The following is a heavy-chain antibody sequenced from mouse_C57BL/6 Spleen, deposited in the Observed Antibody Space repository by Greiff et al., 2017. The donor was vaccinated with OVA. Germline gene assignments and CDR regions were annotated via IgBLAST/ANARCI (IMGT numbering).Heavy chain of an antibody. CDR1: GYSITSGYD. CDR2: ISYSGST. CDR3: ARANWDVPFAY. V-gene: IGHV3-1*01. D-gene: IGHD4-1*01. J-gene: IGHJ3*01. Sequence: VQLKQSGPGMVKPSQSLSLTCTVTGYSITSGYDWHWIRHFPGNKLEWMGYISYSGSTNYNPSLKSRISITHDTSKNHFFLKLNSVTTEDTATYYCARANWDVPFAYWGQGTLVAVSA.